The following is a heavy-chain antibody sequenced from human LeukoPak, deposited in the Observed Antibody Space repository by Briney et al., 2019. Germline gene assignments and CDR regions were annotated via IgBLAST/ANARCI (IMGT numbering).Heavy chain of an antibody. V-gene: IGHV3-7*05. CDR1: GFTFSSYW. D-gene: IGHD5-18*01. CDR3: ATMPTGYSYGFGFDY. Sequence: GGSLRLSCAASGFTFSSYWMSWVRQAPGKGLEWVANIKQDGTEKYYVDSVKGRFTISRDNAKNSLYLQMNSLRADDTAVYYCATMPTGYSYGFGFDYWGQGTLVTVSS. J-gene: IGHJ4*02. CDR2: IKQDGTEK.